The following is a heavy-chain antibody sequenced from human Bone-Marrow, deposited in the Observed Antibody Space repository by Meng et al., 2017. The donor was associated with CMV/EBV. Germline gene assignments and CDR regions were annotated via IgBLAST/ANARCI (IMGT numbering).Heavy chain of an antibody. CDR1: GGSFSSYA. D-gene: IGHD6-13*01. CDR3: ARDLRSSSWQDEFPLNWFDP. Sequence: ASVKVSCKASGGSFSSYAISWVRQAPGQGLEWVGWISAYNGNTNYAQKLRARVTMTTDTSTSTAYMELRSLRSDDTAVYYCARDLRSSSWQDEFPLNWFDPWGQGTLVTVAS. CDR2: ISAYNGNT. J-gene: IGHJ5*02. V-gene: IGHV1-18*01.